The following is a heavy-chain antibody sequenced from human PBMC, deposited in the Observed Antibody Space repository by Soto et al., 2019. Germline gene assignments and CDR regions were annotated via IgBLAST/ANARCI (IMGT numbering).Heavy chain of an antibody. V-gene: IGHV4-31*03. CDR3: ARDRYCTNGVCPRGGVSYGMDV. CDR1: GGSISSDGYY. CDR2: IYYSGTT. D-gene: IGHD2-8*01. Sequence: TLSLTCTVSGGSISSDGYYWSWIRQHPGKGLEWIGYIYYSGTTAYNPSLKSRVTISVDRSKNQFSLKLKSVTAADTAVYYCARDRYCTNGVCPRGGVSYGMDVWGQGTTVTVSS. J-gene: IGHJ6*02.